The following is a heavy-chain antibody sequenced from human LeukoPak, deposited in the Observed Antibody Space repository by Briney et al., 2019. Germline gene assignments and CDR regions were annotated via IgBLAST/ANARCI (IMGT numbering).Heavy chain of an antibody. CDR3: ATALLKYDSSGYYFANFDY. Sequence: GASVKVSCKVSGYTLTELSMHWVRQAPGKGLEWMGGFDLEDGETIYAQKFQGRVTMTEDTSTDTAYMELSSLRSEDTAVYYCATALLKYDSSGYYFANFDYWGQGTLVTVSS. V-gene: IGHV1-24*01. CDR2: FDLEDGET. J-gene: IGHJ4*02. CDR1: GYTLTELS. D-gene: IGHD3-22*01.